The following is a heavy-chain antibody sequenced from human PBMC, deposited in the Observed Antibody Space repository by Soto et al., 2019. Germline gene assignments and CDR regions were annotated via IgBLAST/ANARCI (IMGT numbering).Heavy chain of an antibody. Sequence: ASLKVSYTASGXTFTGYSMHWVRQAPGQGLEWMGWINPNSGNTNYAQKFQDRVTITRDMSTSTAYMELSSLRSEDTAVYYCAATMGMHYYYGMDVWGQWTIVTV. CDR3: AATMGMHYYYGMDV. D-gene: IGHD7-27*01. CDR2: INPNSGNT. J-gene: IGHJ6*02. CDR1: GXTFTGYS. V-gene: IGHV1-2*02.